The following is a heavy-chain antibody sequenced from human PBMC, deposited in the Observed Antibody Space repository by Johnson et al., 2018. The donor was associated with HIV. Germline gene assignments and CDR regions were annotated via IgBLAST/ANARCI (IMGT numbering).Heavy chain of an antibody. CDR2: ISYDGSNK. Sequence: QVQLVESGGGVVQPGRSLRLSCAASGFTFSSYDMHWVRQAPGKGLEWVALISYDGSNKYHADSVKGRFTISRDNSKNTLYLQMNSLRVEDTAVYYCARYPIRDDAFDVWGQGTMVTVSS. J-gene: IGHJ3*01. CDR1: GFTFSSYD. D-gene: IGHD5-12*01. V-gene: IGHV3-30*03. CDR3: ARYPIRDDAFDV.